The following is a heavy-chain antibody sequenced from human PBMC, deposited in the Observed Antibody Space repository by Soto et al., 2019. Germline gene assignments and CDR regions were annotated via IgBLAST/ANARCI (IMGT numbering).Heavy chain of an antibody. J-gene: IGHJ4*02. CDR2: ITASADTT. V-gene: IGHV3-23*01. Sequence: GGSLRLSCAASAFTFRSYAMSCVRQAPGKGLEWVSAITASADTTYYADSVKGRFTISRDNSKNTLYPRMNSLRAEDTAVYYCAKDSYYGSGSYYDYWGQGTLVTVSS. CDR1: AFTFRSYA. CDR3: AKDSYYGSGSYYDY. D-gene: IGHD3-10*01.